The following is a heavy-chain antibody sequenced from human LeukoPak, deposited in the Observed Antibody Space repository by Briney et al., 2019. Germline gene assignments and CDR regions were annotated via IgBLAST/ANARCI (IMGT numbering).Heavy chain of an antibody. J-gene: IGHJ4*02. V-gene: IGHV1-69*01. CDR2: IIPIFGTA. Sequence: SVKVSCKASGGTFSSYAISWVRQAPGQGLEWMGGIIPIFGTANYAQKFQGRVTITADESTSTAYMELSSLRSEDTAVYYCAGSSRADWNYVGREFDYWGQGTLVTVSS. CDR1: GGTFSSYA. D-gene: IGHD1-7*01. CDR3: AGSSRADWNYVGREFDY.